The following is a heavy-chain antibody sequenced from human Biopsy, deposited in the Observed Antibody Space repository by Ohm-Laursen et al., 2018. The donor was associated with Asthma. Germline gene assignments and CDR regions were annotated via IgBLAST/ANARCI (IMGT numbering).Heavy chain of an antibody. V-gene: IGHV3-53*01. CDR1: GSAVNRDY. J-gene: IGHJ4*02. CDR3: ARGDSSNWSHYYFDY. CDR2: IYSGGTS. D-gene: IGHD3-22*01. Sequence: SLRLSCTASGSAVNRDYMFWVRQAPGKGLEWVSVIYSGGTSHTADSVRGRFTISRDYSKNTLYLQMHSLRAEDTAVYYCARGDSSNWSHYYFDYWGQGTLVTVSS.